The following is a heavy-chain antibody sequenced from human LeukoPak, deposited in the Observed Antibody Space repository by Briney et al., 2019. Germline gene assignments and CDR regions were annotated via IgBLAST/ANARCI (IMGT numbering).Heavy chain of an antibody. V-gene: IGHV3-23*01. CDR1: GFTYSTYD. Sequence: QPGGSLRLSCAASGFTYSTYDMTWVRQAPGKGLEWVSTISVSGSTYYADSVRGRFTISRDNSKNTLYLQMDNLRGEDTAVYYCAKDNSGIRGILYYGMDVWGQGTTVTVSS. CDR2: ISVSGST. J-gene: IGHJ6*02. D-gene: IGHD1-26*01. CDR3: AKDNSGIRGILYYGMDV.